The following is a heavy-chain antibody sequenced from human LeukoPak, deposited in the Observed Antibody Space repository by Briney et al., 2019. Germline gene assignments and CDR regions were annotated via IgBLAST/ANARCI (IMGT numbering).Heavy chain of an antibody. J-gene: IGHJ4*02. V-gene: IGHV3-23*01. CDR2: ISGSGGST. CDR3: AKASRIVGATSPFDY. Sequence: GGSLRLSCAASGFTFSSYAMSWVRQAPGKGLEWVSAISGSGGSTYYADSVKGRFTISRDNSKNTLYLQMNSLRAEDTAVYYCAKASRIVGATSPFDYWGQGTLVTVSS. D-gene: IGHD1-26*01. CDR1: GFTFSSYA.